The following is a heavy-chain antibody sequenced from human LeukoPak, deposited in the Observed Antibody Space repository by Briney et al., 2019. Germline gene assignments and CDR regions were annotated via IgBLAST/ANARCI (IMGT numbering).Heavy chain of an antibody. CDR3: ARGKWFLFYYLSYLDY. D-gene: IGHD3-3*01. J-gene: IGHJ4*02. CDR2: INHSGST. V-gene: IGHV4-34*01. CDR1: GGSFSGYY. Sequence: PSETLSLTCAVYGGSFSGYYWSWIRRPPGKGLEWIGEINHSGSTNYNPSLKSRVTISVDTSKNQFSLKLSSVTAADTAVYYYARGKWFLFYYLSYLDYWGQGTLVTVSS.